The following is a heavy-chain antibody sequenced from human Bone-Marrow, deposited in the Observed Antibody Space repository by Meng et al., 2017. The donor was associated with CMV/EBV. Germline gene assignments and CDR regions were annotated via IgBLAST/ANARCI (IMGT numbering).Heavy chain of an antibody. J-gene: IGHJ4*02. CDR1: GFTFSSYW. Sequence: GESLKISCAASGFTFSSYWLHWVRQAPGKGLVWVSRINSDGYSTDYADSVEDRFTISRDNAKNTLYLQMNRLRAEDTAVYYCARDQLLYFDHWGQGTLVTVSS. V-gene: IGHV3-74*01. CDR3: ARDQLLYFDH. CDR2: INSDGYST. D-gene: IGHD2-2*01.